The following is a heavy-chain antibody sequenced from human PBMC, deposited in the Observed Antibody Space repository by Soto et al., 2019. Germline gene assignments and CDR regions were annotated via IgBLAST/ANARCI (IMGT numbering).Heavy chain of an antibody. J-gene: IGHJ4*02. D-gene: IGHD3-10*01. CDR1: KYTFISYH. CDR3: ARDISLYMVRGVISN. V-gene: IGHV1-46*01. Sequence: ASVKVSCKASKYTFISYHIHWVRQAPGQGLEWLGIINPSGAYTSYAQKFQGRVTMTRDTSTSTVYMEMSSLRFEDTAMYYCARDISLYMVRGVISNWGQGTLVTVSS. CDR2: INPSGAYT.